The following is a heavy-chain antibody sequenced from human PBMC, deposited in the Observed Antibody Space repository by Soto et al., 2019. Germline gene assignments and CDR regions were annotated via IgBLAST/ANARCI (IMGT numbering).Heavy chain of an antibody. V-gene: IGHV6-1*01. CDR2: TYYRSKWYN. Sequence: SQTLSLTCAISGDSVSSNSAAWNWIRQSPSRGLEWLGRTYYRSKWYNDYAVSVKSRITINPDTSKNQFSLQLNSVTPEDTAVYYCARDKGCSSTSCYPLHPRKPTTIDYWGQGTLVTVSS. D-gene: IGHD2-2*01. CDR3: ARDKGCSSTSCYPLHPRKPTTIDY. J-gene: IGHJ4*02. CDR1: GDSVSSNSAA.